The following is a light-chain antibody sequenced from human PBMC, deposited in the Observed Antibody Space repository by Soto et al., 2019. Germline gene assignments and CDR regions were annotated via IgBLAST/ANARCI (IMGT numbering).Light chain of an antibody. CDR1: QSLLYSSSNKNY. CDR3: QQYYSAPRT. CDR2: WAS. V-gene: IGKV4-1*01. Sequence: DIVMTQSPDSLAVSLGERATINCKSSQSLLYSSSNKNYLAWYQQKPGQSPTLLIYWASTRETGVPDRFSGSGSGTDFTLTISSLQAEDVAVYYCQQYYSAPRTFGGGTKVEIK. J-gene: IGKJ4*01.